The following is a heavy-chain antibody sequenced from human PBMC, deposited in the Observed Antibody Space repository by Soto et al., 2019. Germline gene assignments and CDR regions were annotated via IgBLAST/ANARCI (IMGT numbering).Heavy chain of an antibody. V-gene: IGHV3-7*03. CDR1: GFTFRYYW. Sequence: GGSLRLSCAASGFTFRYYWMSWVRQAPGKGLEWVANIKQDGSEKYYVDSVKGRFTISRDNARNSLYLQMNSLRAEDTAVCYCAKDGPDDSSGYFSFDYWGHGSLVTVSS. CDR3: AKDGPDDSSGYFSFDY. CDR2: IKQDGSEK. D-gene: IGHD3-22*01. J-gene: IGHJ4*01.